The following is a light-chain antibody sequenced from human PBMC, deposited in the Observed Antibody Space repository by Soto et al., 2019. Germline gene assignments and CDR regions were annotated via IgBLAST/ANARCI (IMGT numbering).Light chain of an antibody. CDR1: ESIDNW. J-gene: IGKJ1*01. CDR2: AAS. V-gene: IGKV1-5*01. Sequence: DIQVTQSPSTLSASVGDAVTITCRASESIDNWLAWYQQKPGKAPKLLIFAASTLVRGVPSKFSGRGSGTEFTLTISRLQADDFATYYCQQYHTDWTFGQGTKVDIK. CDR3: QQYHTDWT.